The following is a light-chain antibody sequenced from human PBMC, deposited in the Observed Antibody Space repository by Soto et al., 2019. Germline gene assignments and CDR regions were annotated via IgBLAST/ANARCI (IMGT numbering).Light chain of an antibody. V-gene: IGKV1-6*02. J-gene: IGKJ5*01. CDR1: QVIRND. Sequence: IQMTQSPSSLSASVGDRVTIAFRASQVIRNDLGWYQQKPGKAPKRLIYAAYTLQSGVPSRFSGSGSGTDFTFTISRLQPEDIATYYCQQYENLPTFGQGTRLEIK. CDR3: QQYENLPT. CDR2: AAY.